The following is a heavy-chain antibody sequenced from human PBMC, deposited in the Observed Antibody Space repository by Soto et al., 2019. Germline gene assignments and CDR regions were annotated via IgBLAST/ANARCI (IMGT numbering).Heavy chain of an antibody. V-gene: IGHV1-58*01. J-gene: IGHJ3*01. CDR2: IIVGGWGT. CDR3: AAELYSGGRCCSFDV. CDR1: GFTLSSSA. D-gene: IGHD2-15*01. Sequence: SVKVSCETSGFTLSSSAVQWVRQARGQRVEWIGWIIVGGWGTKYAQELHGRLTITREVSTNTAYMQLSGLRSEDTAMYYCAAELYSGGRCCSFDVWGQGTMVTVSS.